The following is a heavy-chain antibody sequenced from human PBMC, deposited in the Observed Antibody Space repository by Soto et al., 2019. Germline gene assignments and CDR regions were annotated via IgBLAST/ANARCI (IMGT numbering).Heavy chain of an antibody. CDR3: ARERGSAFDI. Sequence: ETLSLTCTVSGGSISSYYWSWIRQPPGKGLEWIGYIYYSGSTNYNPSLKSRVTISVDTSKNQFSLKLSSVTAADTAVYYGARERGSAFDIWGQGTMVTVSS. D-gene: IGHD3-16*01. CDR1: GGSISSYY. V-gene: IGHV4-59*01. CDR2: IYYSGST. J-gene: IGHJ3*02.